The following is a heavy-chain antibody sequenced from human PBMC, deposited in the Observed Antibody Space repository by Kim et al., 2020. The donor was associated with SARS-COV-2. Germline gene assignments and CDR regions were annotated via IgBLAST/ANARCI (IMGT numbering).Heavy chain of an antibody. V-gene: IGHV3-23*01. Sequence: GGSLRLSCAASGFTFSSYAMSWVRQAPGKGLEWVSAISGSGGSTYYADSVKGRFTISRYNSKNTLYLQMNSLRAEDTAVYYCAKDPHYDFWSGYYFDYWGQGTLVTVSS. CDR2: ISGSGGST. J-gene: IGHJ4*02. D-gene: IGHD3-3*01. CDR1: GFTFSSYA. CDR3: AKDPHYDFWSGYYFDY.